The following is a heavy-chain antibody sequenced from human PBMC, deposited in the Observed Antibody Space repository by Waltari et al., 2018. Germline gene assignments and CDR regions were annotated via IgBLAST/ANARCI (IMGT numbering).Heavy chain of an antibody. CDR3: ARDVDQYYFEY. CDR1: GYTFSDYY. D-gene: IGHD5-12*01. V-gene: IGHV1-69-2*01. Sequence: EVELVQSGAEVKKPGATVKISCKTSGYTFSDYYIHWIQQAPGKGLEWMGRIDPEDVLPLYAEKFQGRVTISADTSTHTAYMELSSLRSEDTALYYCARDVDQYYFEYWGQGTLVTVSS. J-gene: IGHJ4*02. CDR2: IDPEDVLP.